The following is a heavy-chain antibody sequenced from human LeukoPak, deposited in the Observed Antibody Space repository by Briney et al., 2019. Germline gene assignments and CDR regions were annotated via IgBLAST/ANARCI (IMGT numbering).Heavy chain of an antibody. CDR1: GGTFSSYA. CDR2: IIPIFGTA. D-gene: IGHD3-22*01. Sequence: SVKVSCKASGGTFSSYAISWVRQAPGQGLEWMGRIIPIFGTANCAQKFQGRVTITTDESTSTAYMELSSLRSEDTAVYYCARDEMYYYDSSYWFDPWGQGTLVTVSS. CDR3: ARDEMYYYDSSYWFDP. V-gene: IGHV1-69*05. J-gene: IGHJ5*02.